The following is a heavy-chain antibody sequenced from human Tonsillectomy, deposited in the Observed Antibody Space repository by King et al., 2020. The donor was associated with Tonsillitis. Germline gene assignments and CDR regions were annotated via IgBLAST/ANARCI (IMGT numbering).Heavy chain of an antibody. D-gene: IGHD2-2*01. CDR3: AKVHSRTWYWFDP. CDR2: IRYDGSYK. CDR1: GFPFSNYG. J-gene: IGHJ5*02. Sequence: VQLVESGGGVVQPGGSLRLSCAASGFPFSNYGMHWVRQAPGKGLEWVAFIRYDGSYKYYGDSVKGRFTISRDNSKNTLYLQMNSLEAEDTAVYYCAKVHSRTWYWFDPWGQGTLVTVSS. V-gene: IGHV3-30*02.